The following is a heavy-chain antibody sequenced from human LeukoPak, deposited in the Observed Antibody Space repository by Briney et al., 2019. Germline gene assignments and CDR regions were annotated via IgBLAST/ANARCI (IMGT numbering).Heavy chain of an antibody. V-gene: IGHV4-59*02. CDR2: VHFTWSA. J-gene: IGHJ1*01. CDR1: GDSVHNYY. CDR3: ASGPTPETFQH. D-gene: IGHD2-15*01. Sequence: PSETLSLTCSVSGDSVHNYYWTWVRQSPGKRLEWLGYVHFTWSANNNPSLRGRLTTSVDTSKNDVSLKLRSVTAADTAVYYCASGPTPETFQHWGQGTLVTVSS.